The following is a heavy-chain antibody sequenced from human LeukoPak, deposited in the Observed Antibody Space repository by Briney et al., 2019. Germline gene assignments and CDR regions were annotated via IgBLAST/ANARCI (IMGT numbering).Heavy chain of an antibody. Sequence: EPGGSLRLSCAASGFIFSSYWMSWVRQAPGKGLEWVANIKQDGSEKYYVDSVKGRFTISRDNAKNSLFLQMNSPRVEDTAVYYCAREAVAGTYYFDYWGQGTLVTVSS. D-gene: IGHD6-19*01. CDR1: GFIFSSYW. CDR2: IKQDGSEK. CDR3: AREAVAGTYYFDY. J-gene: IGHJ4*02. V-gene: IGHV3-7*01.